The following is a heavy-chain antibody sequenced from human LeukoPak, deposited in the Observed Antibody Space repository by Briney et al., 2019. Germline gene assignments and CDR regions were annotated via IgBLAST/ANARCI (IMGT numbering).Heavy chain of an antibody. Sequence: PSETLSLTCAVCGGSFSGYYWSWIRQPPGKGLEWIGEINHSGSTNYNPSLKSRVTISVDTSKNQFSLKLSSVTAADTAVYYCARGPYGDYERYFDYWGQGTLVTVSS. CDR3: ARGPYGDYERYFDY. D-gene: IGHD4-17*01. V-gene: IGHV4-34*01. J-gene: IGHJ4*02. CDR1: GGSFSGYY. CDR2: INHSGST.